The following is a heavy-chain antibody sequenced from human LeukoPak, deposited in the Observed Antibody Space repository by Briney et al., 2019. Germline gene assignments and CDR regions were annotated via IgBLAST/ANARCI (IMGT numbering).Heavy chain of an antibody. CDR3: AKDSRYFDWLAPTFDY. CDR1: GFTFTDYG. D-gene: IGHD3-9*01. CDR2: IHYDGSNE. V-gene: IGHV3-30*02. Sequence: GGSLRLSCVASGFTFTDYGIHWVRQAPGKGLEWVSFIHYDGSNEYYADSVKGRFTISRDNSKNTLYLQMNSLRAEDTAVYYCAKDSRYFDWLAPTFDYWGQGTLVTVSS. J-gene: IGHJ4*02.